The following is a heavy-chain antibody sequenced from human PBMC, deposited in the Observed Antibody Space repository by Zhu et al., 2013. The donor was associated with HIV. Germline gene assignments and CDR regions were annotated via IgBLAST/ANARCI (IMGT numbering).Heavy chain of an antibody. CDR1: GYTFTSYG. CDR3: ARRSASTWYLDS. J-gene: IGHJ4*02. Sequence: QVQLVQSGAEVKKPGASVKVSCKASGYTFTSYGISWVRQAPGQGLEWMGWISAYNGNTNYAQKLQGRVTINADKSTTIAYMELSRLRSEDTAIYYCARRSASTWYLDSWGQGTRSPSPQ. CDR2: ISAYNGNT. D-gene: IGHD6-13*01. V-gene: IGHV1-18*01.